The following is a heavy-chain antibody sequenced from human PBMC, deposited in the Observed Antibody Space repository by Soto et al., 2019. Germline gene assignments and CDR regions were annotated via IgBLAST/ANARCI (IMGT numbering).Heavy chain of an antibody. V-gene: IGHV3-23*01. CDR2: LSGSGKTT. D-gene: IGHD3-22*01. CDR3: AKGLYYYDSSGYRVFDY. J-gene: IGHJ4*02. Sequence: GGSLRLSCAGTGFNFGSYVMNWVRQAPGKGLEWVSGLSGSGKTTYYTDSVTGRFTISRDNSKKTVYLQMHGLRADDTAVYYCAKGLYYYDSSGYRVFDYWGQGALVTVSS. CDR1: GFNFGSYV.